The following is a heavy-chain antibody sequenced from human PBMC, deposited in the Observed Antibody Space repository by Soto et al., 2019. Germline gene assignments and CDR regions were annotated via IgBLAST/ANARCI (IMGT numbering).Heavy chain of an antibody. CDR3: CTIIMNYYRLEY. CDR2: IYYSGST. Sequence: SETVSLTCTVSGASINSGDCCCSWIRRRPGKGLCGIGQIYYSGSTYYNPSLKSRAGISVDWSKGPVSLKLTSVTAPDTAVYFCCTIIMNYYRLEYWGKGALVT. J-gene: IGHJ4*02. D-gene: IGHD3-10*01. V-gene: IGHV4-30-4*01. CDR1: GASINSGDCC.